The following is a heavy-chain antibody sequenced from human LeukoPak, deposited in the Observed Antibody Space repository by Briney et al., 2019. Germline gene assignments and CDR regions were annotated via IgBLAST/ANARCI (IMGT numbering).Heavy chain of an antibody. Sequence: ASVKVSCKASAYTFTSYDINWVRQATGQGLEWMGWMNPNSGNTGYAQKFQGRVTMTRNTSISTAYMELSSLRSEDTAVYYCARGAPASYCSGGSCPYFDYWGQGTLISVSS. J-gene: IGHJ4*02. CDR3: ARGAPASYCSGGSCPYFDY. CDR2: MNPNSGNT. CDR1: AYTFTSYD. D-gene: IGHD2-15*01. V-gene: IGHV1-8*01.